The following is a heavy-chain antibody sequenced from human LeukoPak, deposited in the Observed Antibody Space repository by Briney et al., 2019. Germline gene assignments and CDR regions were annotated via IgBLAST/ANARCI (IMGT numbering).Heavy chain of an antibody. Sequence: ASVKVSCKASGYTFTGYYMHWVRQAPGQGLEWMGWINPNSGGTNYAQKFQGRVTMTRDTSISTAYMELSRLRSDDTAVYYCARLTTVIAVAGTVKYYYYMDVWGKGTTVTVSS. V-gene: IGHV1-2*02. CDR1: GYTFTGYY. CDR2: INPNSGGT. D-gene: IGHD6-19*01. J-gene: IGHJ6*03. CDR3: ARLTTVIAVAGTVKYYYYMDV.